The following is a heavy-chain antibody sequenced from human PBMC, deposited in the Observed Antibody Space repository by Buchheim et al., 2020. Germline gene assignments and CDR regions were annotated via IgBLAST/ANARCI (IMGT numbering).Heavy chain of an antibody. D-gene: IGHD3-22*01. V-gene: IGHV4-30-4*01. CDR1: GGSISNYY. Sequence: QVQLQESGPGLVKPSETLSLSCTVSGGSISNYYWSWIRQPPGKGLEWIGYIYYSGSTYYNPSLKSRVTISVDTSKNQFSLKLSSVTAADTAVYYCARGAGSSGYVHWFDPWGQGTL. CDR2: IYYSGST. J-gene: IGHJ5*02. CDR3: ARGAGSSGYVHWFDP.